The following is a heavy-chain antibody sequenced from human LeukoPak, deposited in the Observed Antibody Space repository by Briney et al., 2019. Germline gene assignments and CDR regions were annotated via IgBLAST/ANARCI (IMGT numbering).Heavy chain of an antibody. Sequence: QPGRSLRLSCAASGFTFSSYAMHWVRQAPGKGLEWVAVISYDGSNKYYADSVKGRFTISRDNSKNTLYLQMNSLRAEDTAVYYCARDTRGFLEWLLYYWGQGTLVTVSS. V-gene: IGHV3-30-3*01. CDR3: ARDTRGFLEWLLYY. CDR1: GFTFSSYA. J-gene: IGHJ4*02. CDR2: ISYDGSNK. D-gene: IGHD3-3*01.